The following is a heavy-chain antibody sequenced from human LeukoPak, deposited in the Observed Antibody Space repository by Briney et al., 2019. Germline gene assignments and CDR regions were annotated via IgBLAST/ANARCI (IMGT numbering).Heavy chain of an antibody. CDR1: GFTFSSYD. D-gene: IGHD7-27*01. CDR2: ISNTGRII. J-gene: IGHJ4*02. V-gene: IGHV3-23*01. CDR3: ARDLAWGAFDY. Sequence: PGGSLRLSCAASGFTFSSYDMNWVRQAPGKGVEGGSDISNTGRIIDHADSVKGGFTISRDNYDNRLYLQMNSLRVEDTAVYHCARDLAWGAFDYWGQGTLVTVSS.